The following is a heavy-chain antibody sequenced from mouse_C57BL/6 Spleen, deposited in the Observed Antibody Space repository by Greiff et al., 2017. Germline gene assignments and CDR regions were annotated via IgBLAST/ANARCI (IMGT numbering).Heavy chain of an antibody. Sequence: VQLQQSGAELAKPGASVKLSCKASGYTFTSYWMHWVKQRPGQGLEWIGYINPSSGYTKYNQKFKDKATLTADKSSSTAYMQLSSLTYEASAVYYCARSITTVVAPGYFDVWGTGTTVTVSS. CDR1: GYTFTSYW. V-gene: IGHV1-7*01. CDR2: INPSSGYT. D-gene: IGHD1-1*01. J-gene: IGHJ1*03. CDR3: ARSITTVVAPGYFDV.